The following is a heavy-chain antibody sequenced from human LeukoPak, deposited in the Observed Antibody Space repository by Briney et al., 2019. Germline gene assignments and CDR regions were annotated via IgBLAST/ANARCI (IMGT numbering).Heavy chain of an antibody. J-gene: IGHJ4*02. D-gene: IGHD4-17*01. CDR3: ASAHHDYGDYVGGPWDY. Sequence: GASVKVSCKDSGGTFSSYAISWVRQAPGQGLEWMGIINPSGGSTSYAQKFQGRVTITADKSTSTAYMELSSLRSEDTAVYYCASAHHDYGDYVGGPWDYWGQGTLVTVSS. CDR2: INPSGGST. V-gene: IGHV1-69*04. CDR1: GGTFSSYA.